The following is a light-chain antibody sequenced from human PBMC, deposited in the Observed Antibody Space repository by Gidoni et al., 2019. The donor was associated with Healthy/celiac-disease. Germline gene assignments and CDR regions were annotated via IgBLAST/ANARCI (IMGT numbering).Light chain of an antibody. CDR2: GNS. CDR3: QSYDSSLSGPWV. J-gene: IGLJ3*02. Sequence: QPVLTQPPPVSGAPGQRLTISCTGSSSNIGAGYDRHWYQQLPGTAPKLLIYGNSNRPSGVPDRFSGSKSGTSASLAITGLQAEDEADYDCQSYDSSLSGPWVFGGGTKLTVL. V-gene: IGLV1-40*01. CDR1: SSNIGAGYD.